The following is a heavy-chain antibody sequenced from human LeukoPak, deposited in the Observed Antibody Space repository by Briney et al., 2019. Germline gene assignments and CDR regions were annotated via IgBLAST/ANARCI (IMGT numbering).Heavy chain of an antibody. CDR3: AKHSHDGSAPYYEVQLDY. J-gene: IGHJ4*02. Sequence: HSGGSLRLSCAASGFTFSSYGMSWVRQAPGKGLEWVSTISRSGVATYYANSVKGRFTISRDNSKNTVYLQMSSLRAEDTAMYYCAKHSHDGSAPYYEVQLDYWGQGTLVTVSS. CDR2: ISRSGVAT. V-gene: IGHV3-23*01. CDR1: GFTFSSYG. D-gene: IGHD3-22*01.